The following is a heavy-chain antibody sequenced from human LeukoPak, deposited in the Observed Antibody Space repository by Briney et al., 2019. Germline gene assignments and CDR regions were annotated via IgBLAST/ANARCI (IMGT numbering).Heavy chain of an antibody. D-gene: IGHD3-22*01. CDR2: ISSNSYYT. Sequence: GGSLRLSCAASGFTFSTYNMNWVRQPPGKGLGWVSSISSNSYYTHYADSVKGRFTISRDNAKNSLYLQMNSLRAEDTAVYYCARAFYYDIIGGEGMDVWGQGTTVTVSS. V-gene: IGHV3-21*01. J-gene: IGHJ6*02. CDR3: ARAFYYDIIGGEGMDV. CDR1: GFTFSTYN.